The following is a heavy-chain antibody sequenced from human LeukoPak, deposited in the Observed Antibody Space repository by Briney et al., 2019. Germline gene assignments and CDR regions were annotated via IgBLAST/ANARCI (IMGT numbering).Heavy chain of an antibody. D-gene: IGHD1-26*01. CDR1: GFTFSSYA. J-gene: IGHJ4*02. Sequence: RGGSRRLSCAASGFTFSSYAMHWVRQAPGKGLEWVAVISYDGSNKYYADSVKGRFTISRDNSKNTLYLQMNSLRAKDTAVYYCARGAYSGSYYTDYWGQGTLVTVSS. CDR2: ISYDGSNK. V-gene: IGHV3-30-3*01. CDR3: ARGAYSGSYYTDY.